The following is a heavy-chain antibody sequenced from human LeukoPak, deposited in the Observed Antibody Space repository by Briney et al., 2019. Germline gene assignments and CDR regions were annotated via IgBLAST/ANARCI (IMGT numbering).Heavy chain of an antibody. Sequence: KPGGSLRLSCAASGFTFSSYSMNWVRQAPGKGLEWVSSISSSSSYIYYADSVKGRFTISRDNAKNSLYLQMNSLRAEDTAVYYCATSIEYYYDSSGLDAFDIWGQGTMVTVSS. D-gene: IGHD3-22*01. CDR2: ISSSSSYI. V-gene: IGHV3-21*01. CDR1: GFTFSSYS. CDR3: ATSIEYYYDSSGLDAFDI. J-gene: IGHJ3*02.